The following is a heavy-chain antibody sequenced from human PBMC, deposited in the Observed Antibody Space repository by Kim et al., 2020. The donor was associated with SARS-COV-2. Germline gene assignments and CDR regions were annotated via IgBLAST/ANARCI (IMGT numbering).Heavy chain of an antibody. Sequence: SEKYYVDSVKGRFTISRDNAKNSLYLQMNSLRAEDTAVYYCARDSSSSDYWGQGTLVTVSS. D-gene: IGHD6-6*01. CDR2: SEK. CDR3: ARDSSSSDY. J-gene: IGHJ4*02. V-gene: IGHV3-7*01.